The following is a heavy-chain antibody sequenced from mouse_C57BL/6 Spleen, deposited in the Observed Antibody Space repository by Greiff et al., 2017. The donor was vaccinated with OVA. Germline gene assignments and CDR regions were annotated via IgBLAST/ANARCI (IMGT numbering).Heavy chain of an antibody. J-gene: IGHJ4*01. CDR2: ISSGSSTI. CDR1: GFTFSDYG. CDR3: ARGLWVYAMDY. D-gene: IGHD3-1*01. Sequence: EVMLVESGGGLVKPGGSLKLSCAASGFTFSDYGMHWVRQAPEKGLEWVAYISSGSSTIYYADTVKGRFTISRDNAKNTLFLQMTSLRSEDTAMYYCARGLWVYAMDYWGQGTSVTVSS. V-gene: IGHV5-17*01.